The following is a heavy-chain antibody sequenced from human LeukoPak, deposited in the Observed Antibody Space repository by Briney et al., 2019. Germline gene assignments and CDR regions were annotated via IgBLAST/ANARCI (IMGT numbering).Heavy chain of an antibody. Sequence: GGSLRLSCAASGLTFSSYGMHWVRQAPGKGLEWVAFIRYDGSNKYYADSVKGRFTISRDNSKNTLYLQMNSLRAEDTAVYYCAKPPHGVLMVYAKGGAFDIWGQGTMVTVSS. CDR2: IRYDGSNK. J-gene: IGHJ3*02. D-gene: IGHD2-8*01. CDR3: AKPPHGVLMVYAKGGAFDI. V-gene: IGHV3-30*02. CDR1: GLTFSSYG.